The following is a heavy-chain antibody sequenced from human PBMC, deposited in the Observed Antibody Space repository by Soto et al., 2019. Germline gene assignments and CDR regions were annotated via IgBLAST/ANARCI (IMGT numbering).Heavy chain of an antibody. CDR2: ISAYNGNT. D-gene: IGHD6-25*01. CDR3: ARSLTGAKGGRFDY. V-gene: IGHV1-18*01. Sequence: QVQLVQSGAQVKKPGASVKVSCKASGYTFTSYGISWVRQAPGQGLEWMGWISAYNGNTNYAQKLQGRVTMTTATSTSTADMELRSLRSDDTAVYYWARSLTGAKGGRFDYWGKGPLVSVSS. CDR1: GYTFTSYG. J-gene: IGHJ4*02.